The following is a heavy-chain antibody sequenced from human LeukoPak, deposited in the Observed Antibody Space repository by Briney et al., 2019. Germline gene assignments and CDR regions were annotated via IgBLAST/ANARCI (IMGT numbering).Heavy chain of an antibody. CDR3: AKDPYSQWTPNGFDV. J-gene: IGHJ3*01. CDR2: LSGSGGTT. D-gene: IGHD6-19*01. Sequence: GRSLRLSCAASGFTFSSFGMHWVRQAPGKGLEWVSALSGSGGTTYYADSVKGRFTISRDNSKNTLYLQMNNLRAEDTAIYYCAKDPYSQWTPNGFDVWGQGTTVTVSS. V-gene: IGHV3-23*01. CDR1: GFTFSSFG.